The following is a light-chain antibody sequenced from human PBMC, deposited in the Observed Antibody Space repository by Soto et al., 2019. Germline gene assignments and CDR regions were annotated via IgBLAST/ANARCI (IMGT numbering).Light chain of an antibody. CDR2: DAS. V-gene: IGKV3-11*01. CDR3: QQRNPWPT. Sequence: ETVFTQSPATLSLSPGERASLSRRASQSVGDYLAWYRQKPGQAPRLLIYDASNRATGTPARFSGSGSGTDFTLTISTLEPADVGVYYCQQRNPWPTFGQGTRLEIK. CDR1: QSVGDY. J-gene: IGKJ5*01.